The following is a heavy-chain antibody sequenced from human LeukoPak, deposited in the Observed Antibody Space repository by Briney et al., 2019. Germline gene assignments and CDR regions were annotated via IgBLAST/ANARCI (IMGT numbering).Heavy chain of an antibody. V-gene: IGHV3-23*01. Sequence: GGSLRLSCAASGFTFSSYAMSWVRQAPGKGLEWVSAISGSGGSTYYADSVKGRFTISRDNAKKTLYLQMNSLRAEDTAVYYCATAGNYRFDNWGQGTLVTASS. J-gene: IGHJ4*02. CDR2: ISGSGGST. D-gene: IGHD1-7*01. CDR3: ATAGNYRFDN. CDR1: GFTFSSYA.